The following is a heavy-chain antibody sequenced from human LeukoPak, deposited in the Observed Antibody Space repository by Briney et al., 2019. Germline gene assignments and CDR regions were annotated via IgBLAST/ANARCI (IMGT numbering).Heavy chain of an antibody. Sequence: GASVKVSCKASGYTFTGYYMHWVRQAPGQGLEWMGWINPNSGGTNYAQKFQGRVTMTRDTSISTAHMELSRLRSDDTAVYYCARGTLFSSPPDNWFDPWGQGTLVTVSS. CDR2: INPNSGGT. J-gene: IGHJ5*02. V-gene: IGHV1-2*02. D-gene: IGHD6-13*01. CDR1: GYTFTGYY. CDR3: ARGTLFSSPPDNWFDP.